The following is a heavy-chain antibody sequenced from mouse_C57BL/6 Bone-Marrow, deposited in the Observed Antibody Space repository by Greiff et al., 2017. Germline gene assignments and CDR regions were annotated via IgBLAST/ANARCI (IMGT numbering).Heavy chain of an antibody. CDR3: ARRDGYYPY. CDR2: ISSGGSYT. J-gene: IGHJ3*01. D-gene: IGHD2-3*01. V-gene: IGHV5-6*02. Sequence: DVHLVESGGDLVKPGGSLKLSCAASGFTFSSYGMSWVRQTPDKRLEWVATISSGGSYTYYPDSVKGRFTISRDNAKNTLYLQMSSLKSEDTAMYYCARRDGYYPYWGQGTLVTVSA. CDR1: GFTFSSYG.